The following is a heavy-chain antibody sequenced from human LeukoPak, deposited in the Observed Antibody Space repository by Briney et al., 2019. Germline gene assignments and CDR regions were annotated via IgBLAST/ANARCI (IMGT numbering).Heavy chain of an antibody. CDR1: GDSINSLDL. Sequence: PSGTLSLTCTVSGDSINSLDLWSWVRQPPGKGLEWIGEMYLSGTTHSNPSVKSQVTISIDKSKNQFFLNLSSVTAADTAVYYCARVRCSEGKCNFFDYWGQGTLDTVSS. J-gene: IGHJ4*02. V-gene: IGHV4-4*02. CDR2: MYLSGTT. CDR3: ARVRCSEGKCNFFDY. D-gene: IGHD6-19*01.